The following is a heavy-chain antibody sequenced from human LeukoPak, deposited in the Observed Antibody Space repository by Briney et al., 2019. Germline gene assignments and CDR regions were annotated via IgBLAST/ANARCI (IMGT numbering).Heavy chain of an antibody. J-gene: IGHJ4*02. CDR2: ISWSGDRM. CDR3: AKDLGGSATTV. V-gene: IGHV3-9*01. CDR1: GFTFEDHV. D-gene: IGHD2-2*01. Sequence: GGSLRLSCAASGFTFEDHVMHWVRQAPGKGLEWVSSISWSGDRMGYADAVKGRFTISRDNTKNSLFLQMNSLRVEDTALYYCAKDLGGSATTVWGQGTLVTVSS.